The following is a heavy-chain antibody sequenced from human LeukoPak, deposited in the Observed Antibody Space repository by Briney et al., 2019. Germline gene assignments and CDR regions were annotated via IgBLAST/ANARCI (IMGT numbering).Heavy chain of an antibody. CDR3: AKGTIFGVVIGFDY. Sequence: PGRSLRLSCAASGFTFDDYAMHWVRQAPGKGLEWVSGISWNSGSIGYADSVKGRFTISRDNAKNTLYLQMNSLRAEDTAVYYCAKGTIFGVVIGFDYWGQGTLVTVSS. CDR2: ISWNSGSI. D-gene: IGHD3-3*01. CDR1: GFTFDDYA. V-gene: IGHV3-9*01. J-gene: IGHJ4*02.